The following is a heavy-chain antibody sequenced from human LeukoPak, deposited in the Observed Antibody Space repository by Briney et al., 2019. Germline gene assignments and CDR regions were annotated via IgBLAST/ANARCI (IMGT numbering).Heavy chain of an antibody. CDR1: GFTFSSYR. CDR2: ISSSSSYI. CDR3: ASDVEWPPLGDY. V-gene: IGHV3-21*01. J-gene: IGHJ4*02. D-gene: IGHD3-3*01. Sequence: GGSLRLSCAASGFTFSSYRMNWVRQAPGKGLEWVSSISSSSSYIYYADSVKGRFTISRDNAKNSLYLQMNSLRAEDTAVYYCASDVEWPPLGDYWGQGTLVTVSS.